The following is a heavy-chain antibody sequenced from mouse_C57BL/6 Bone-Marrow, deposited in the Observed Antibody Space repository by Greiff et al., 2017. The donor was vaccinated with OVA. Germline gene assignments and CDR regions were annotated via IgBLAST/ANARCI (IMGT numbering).Heavy chain of an antibody. J-gene: IGHJ4*01. CDR1: GYTFTDYE. CDR2: IDPETGGT. V-gene: IGHV1-15*01. Sequence: VQLQQSGAELVRPGASVTLSCKASGYTFTDYEMHWVKQTPVHGLEWIGAIDPETGGTAYNQKFKGKAILTADKSSSTAYMELRSLTSEDSAVYYCTRRGHYYGSSYDYAMDYWGQGTSVTVS. CDR3: TRRGHYYGSSYDYAMDY. D-gene: IGHD1-1*01.